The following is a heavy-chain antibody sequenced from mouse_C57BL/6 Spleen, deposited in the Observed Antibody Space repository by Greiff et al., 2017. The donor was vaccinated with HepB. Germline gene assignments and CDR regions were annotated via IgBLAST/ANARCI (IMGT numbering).Heavy chain of an antibody. J-gene: IGHJ4*01. Sequence: VKLMESGPELVKPGASVKISCKASGYAFSSSWMNWVKQRPGKGLEWIGRIYPGDGDTNYNGKFKGKATLTADKSSSTAYMQLSSLTSEDSAVYFCARDYHGSSYNYAMDYWGQGTSVTVSS. V-gene: IGHV1-82*01. CDR3: ARDYHGSSYNYAMDY. CDR1: GYAFSSSW. CDR2: IYPGDGDT. D-gene: IGHD1-1*01.